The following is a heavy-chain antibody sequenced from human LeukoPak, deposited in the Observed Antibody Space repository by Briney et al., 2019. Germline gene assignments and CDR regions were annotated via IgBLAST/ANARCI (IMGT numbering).Heavy chain of an antibody. J-gene: IGHJ5*02. CDR1: GFTFSSYS. V-gene: IGHV3-21*01. CDR3: VRDQRDDILTGYSGAYNWFDP. CDR2: ISSSSSYI. Sequence: PGGSLRLSCAASGFTFSSYSMNWVRQAPGKGLEWVSSISSSSSYIYYADSVKGRFTISRDNAKNSLYLQMNSLRADDTAVYYCVRDQRDDILTGYSGAYNWFDPWGQGTLVTVSS. D-gene: IGHD3-9*01.